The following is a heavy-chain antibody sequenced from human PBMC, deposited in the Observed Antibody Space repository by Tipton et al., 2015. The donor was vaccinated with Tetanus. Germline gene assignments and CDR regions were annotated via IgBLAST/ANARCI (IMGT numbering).Heavy chain of an antibody. Sequence: SLRLSCAASGFTFSSYAMSWVRQAPGKGLEWVSAISGSGGSTYYADSVKGRFTISRDNSKNTLYLQMNSLRAEDTAVYYCAKKPVGATAIEPYYFDSWGQGTLVTVSS. CDR2: ISGSGGST. J-gene: IGHJ4*02. CDR1: GFTFSSYA. CDR3: AKKPVGATAIEPYYFDS. V-gene: IGHV3-23*01. D-gene: IGHD1-26*01.